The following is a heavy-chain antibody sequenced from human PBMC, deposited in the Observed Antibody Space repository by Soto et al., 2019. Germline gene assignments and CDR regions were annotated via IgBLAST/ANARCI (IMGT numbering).Heavy chain of an antibody. J-gene: IGHJ6*03. CDR2: ISGSGGST. D-gene: IGHD3-10*01. Sequence: ESGGGLVQPGGSLRLSCAASGFTFSSYAMSWVRQAPGKGLEWVSAISGSGGSTYYADSVKGRFTISRDNSKNTLYLQMNSLRAEDTAVYYCAKVIRGVDYYYYYYMDVWGKGTTVTVSS. V-gene: IGHV3-23*01. CDR1: GFTFSSYA. CDR3: AKVIRGVDYYYYYYMDV.